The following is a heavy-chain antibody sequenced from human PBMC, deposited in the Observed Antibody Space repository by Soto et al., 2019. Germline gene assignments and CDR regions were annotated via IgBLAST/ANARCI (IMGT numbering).Heavy chain of an antibody. CDR2: INHSGST. CDR1: GGSFSGYY. J-gene: IGHJ4*02. CDR3: ARSRGLRSDYVWGSYSYGTFDY. Sequence: PSETLSLTCAVYGGSFSGYYWSWIRQPPGKGLEWIGEINHSGSTNYNPSLKSRVTISVDTSKNQFSLKLSSVTAADTAVYYCARSRGLRSDYVWGSYSYGTFDYWGQGTLVTVYS. V-gene: IGHV4-34*01. D-gene: IGHD3-16*02.